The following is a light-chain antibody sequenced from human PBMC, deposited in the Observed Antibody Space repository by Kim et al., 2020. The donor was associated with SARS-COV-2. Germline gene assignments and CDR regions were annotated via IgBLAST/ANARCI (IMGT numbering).Light chain of an antibody. V-gene: IGLV1-51*01. CDR3: GTWDNSLSAGV. J-gene: IGLJ3*02. Sequence: GQRVTISCSGSIPNWGNDYVSWYQQFPETAPKLLIYDNNKRPSGIPDRFSGSKSGTSATLGITGLQTGDEADYYCGTWDNSLSAGVFGGGTQLTVL. CDR1: IPNWGNDY. CDR2: DNN.